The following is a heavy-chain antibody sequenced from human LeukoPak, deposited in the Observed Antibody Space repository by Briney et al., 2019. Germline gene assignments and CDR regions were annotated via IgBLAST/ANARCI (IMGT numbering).Heavy chain of an antibody. J-gene: IGHJ4*02. CDR1: GFTFSNFW. V-gene: IGHV3-7*03. CDR3: ARGLYIRTFDY. CDR2: IKQDGSEE. D-gene: IGHD2/OR15-2a*01. Sequence: GGSLRLSCAASGFTFSNFWMTWVRQAPGKGLEWVANIKQDGSEEYFVDSLKGRFTISRDNAKNSLYLQMNSLRPEDTAVYHCARGLYIRTFDYWGQGTLVTVSS.